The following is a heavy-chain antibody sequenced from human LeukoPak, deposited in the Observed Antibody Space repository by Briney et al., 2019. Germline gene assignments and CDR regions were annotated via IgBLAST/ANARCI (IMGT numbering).Heavy chain of an antibody. CDR1: GFTFSNYA. V-gene: IGHV3-30*04. J-gene: IGHJ6*03. Sequence: GGSLRLSCAASGFTFSNYAMHWVRQAPGKGLEWVTVIFYDGDTKYYADSVKGRFTVSRDNSKNTLYLQLSSLRAEDTAVYYCARGGSRSSASMDVWGKGTTVTVSS. D-gene: IGHD6-6*01. CDR3: ARGGSRSSASMDV. CDR2: IFYDGDTK.